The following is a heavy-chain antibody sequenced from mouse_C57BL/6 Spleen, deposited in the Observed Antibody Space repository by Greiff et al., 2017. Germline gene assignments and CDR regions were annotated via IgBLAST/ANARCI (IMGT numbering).Heavy chain of an antibody. CDR2: IDPSDSYT. D-gene: IGHD1-1*01. V-gene: IGHV1-50*01. CDR1: GYTFTSYW. Sequence: QVQLQQPGAELVKPGASVKLSCKASGYTFTSYWMQWVKQRPGQGLEWIGEIDPSDSYTNYNQKFKGKATLTVDTSSSTAYMQLSSLTSEDSAVYYCARYYPCAYWGQGTLVTVSA. CDR3: ARYYPCAY. J-gene: IGHJ3*01.